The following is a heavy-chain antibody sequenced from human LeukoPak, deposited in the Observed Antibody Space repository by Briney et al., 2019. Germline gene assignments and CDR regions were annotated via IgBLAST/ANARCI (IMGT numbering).Heavy chain of an antibody. CDR3: ARRTGTYYYDSSGYSPWRYYFDY. V-gene: IGHV4-61*01. Sequence: PSETLSLTCAVSGLSISSGIYSWTWIRQPPGKGLEWIGYIYYSGSTNYNPSLKSRVTISVDTSKNQFSLKLSSVTAADTAVFYCARRTGTYYYDSSGYSPWRYYFDYWGQGTLVTVSS. CDR1: GLSISSGIYS. CDR2: IYYSGST. D-gene: IGHD3-22*01. J-gene: IGHJ4*02.